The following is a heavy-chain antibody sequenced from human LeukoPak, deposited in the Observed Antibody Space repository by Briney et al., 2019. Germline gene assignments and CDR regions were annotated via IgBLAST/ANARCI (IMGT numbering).Heavy chain of an antibody. V-gene: IGHV3-53*01. J-gene: IGHJ3*02. Sequence: GGSLRLSCTVSGFPVSINSMSWVRQAPGKGLEWVSFIYSGGNTHYSDSVKGRFTISRDNSKNTLYLQMSSLRAEDTAVYYCARYPHHMVDAFDIWGQGTMVTVSS. CDR2: IYSGGNT. CDR1: GFPVSINS. D-gene: IGHD3-10*01. CDR3: ARYPHHMVDAFDI.